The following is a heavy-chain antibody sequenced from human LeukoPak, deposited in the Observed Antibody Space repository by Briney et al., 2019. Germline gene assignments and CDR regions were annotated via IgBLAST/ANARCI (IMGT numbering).Heavy chain of an antibody. CDR1: GFTFSSYA. V-gene: IGHV7-4-1*01. Sequence: GGSLRLSCAASGFTFSSYAMNWVRQAPGQGLEWMGWINTNTGNPTYAQGFTGRFVFSLDTSVSTAYLQICSLKAEDTAVYYCARGSISSWYSFPNDYWGQGTLVTVSS. J-gene: IGHJ4*02. D-gene: IGHD6-13*01. CDR3: ARGSISSWYSFPNDY. CDR2: INTNTGNP.